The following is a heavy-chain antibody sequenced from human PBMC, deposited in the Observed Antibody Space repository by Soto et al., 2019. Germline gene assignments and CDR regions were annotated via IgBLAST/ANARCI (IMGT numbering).Heavy chain of an antibody. V-gene: IGHV3-15*01. CDR3: TPDSSSWAYYYYYHMDV. Sequence: RAESLSLSCRVSGVTLSKAWLTSVRQAPYTGVEWVGRIKSKTDDGTTDSAAPVKRRFTISTDDSRNTPYLQMNSLKTEDTAVYYCTPDSSSWAYYYYYHMDVWAQGTTVTVS. J-gene: IGHJ6*02. CDR1: GVTLSKAW. CDR2: IKSKTDDGTT. D-gene: IGHD2-2*01.